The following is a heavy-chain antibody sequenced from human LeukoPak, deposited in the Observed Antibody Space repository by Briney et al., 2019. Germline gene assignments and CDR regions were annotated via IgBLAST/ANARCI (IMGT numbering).Heavy chain of an antibody. CDR3: AREPRRVDFDWLFHTGDLDY. CDR2: ISSSSSYI. D-gene: IGHD3-9*01. J-gene: IGHJ4*02. V-gene: IGHV3-21*01. CDR1: GFTFSSYS. Sequence: GSLRLSCAASGFTFSSYSMNWVRQAPGKGLEWVSSISSSSSYIYYADSVKGRFTISRDNAKNSLYLQMNSLRAEDTAVYYCAREPRRVDFDWLFHTGDLDYWGQGTLVTVSS.